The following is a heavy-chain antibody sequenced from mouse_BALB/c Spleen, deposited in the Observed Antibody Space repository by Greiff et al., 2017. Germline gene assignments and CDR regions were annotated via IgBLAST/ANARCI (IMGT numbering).Heavy chain of an antibody. Sequence: EVQLVESGGGLVKPGGSLKLSCAASGFTFSDYYMYWVRQTPEKRLEWVATISDGGSYTYYPDSVKGRFTISRDNAKNNLYLQMSSLKSEDTAMYYCARDRDEDDEGVDYWGQGTSVTVSS. CDR3: ARDRDEDDEGVDY. J-gene: IGHJ4*01. V-gene: IGHV5-4*02. CDR2: ISDGGSYT. CDR1: GFTFSDYY. D-gene: IGHD2-12*01.